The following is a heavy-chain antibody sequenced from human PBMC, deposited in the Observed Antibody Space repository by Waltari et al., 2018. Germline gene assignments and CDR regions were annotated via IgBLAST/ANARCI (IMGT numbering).Heavy chain of an antibody. CDR3: ARSAGDYVNYYYMDV. V-gene: IGHV4-30-2*01. CDR2: IYHSGST. CDR1: GGSISSGGYS. Sequence: QLQLQESGSGLVKPSQTLSLTCAVSGGSISSGGYSWSWIRQPPGKGLEWIVYIYHSGSTYYNPSLKSRVTISVDRSKNQFSLKLSSVTAADTAVYYCARSAGDYVNYYYMDVWGKGTTVTVSS. D-gene: IGHD4-17*01. J-gene: IGHJ6*03.